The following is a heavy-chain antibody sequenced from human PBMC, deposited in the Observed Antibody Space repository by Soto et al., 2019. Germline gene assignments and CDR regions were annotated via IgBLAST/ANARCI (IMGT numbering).Heavy chain of an antibody. D-gene: IGHD3-22*01. V-gene: IGHV1-69*13. J-gene: IGHJ4*02. CDR2: IIPIFGTA. CDR3: ARDNAVGDSSGYYYAFDY. CDR1: GGTFSSYA. Sequence: ASVKVSCKASGGTFSSYAISWVRQAPGQGLEWMGGIIPIFGTANYAQKFQGRVTITADESTSTAYMELSSLRSEDTAVYYCARDNAVGDSSGYYYAFDYWGQGTLVTVSS.